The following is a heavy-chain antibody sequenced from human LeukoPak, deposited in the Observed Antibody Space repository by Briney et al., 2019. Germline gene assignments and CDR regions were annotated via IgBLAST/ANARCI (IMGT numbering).Heavy chain of an antibody. D-gene: IGHD3-16*02. Sequence: ASVKVSCKASGYTFTSYGISWVRQAPGQGLEWMGWISAYNGNTNYAQKLQGRVTMTTDTSTSTAYMELRSLRSDDTAVYYCARDVGQDDYVWGSYRSILGEDAFDIWGQGTMVTVSS. V-gene: IGHV1-18*01. CDR2: ISAYNGNT. CDR1: GYTFTSYG. CDR3: ARDVGQDDYVWGSYRSILGEDAFDI. J-gene: IGHJ3*02.